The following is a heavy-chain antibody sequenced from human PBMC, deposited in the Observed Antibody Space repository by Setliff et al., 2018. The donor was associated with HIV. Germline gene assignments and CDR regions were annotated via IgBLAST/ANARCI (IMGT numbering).Heavy chain of an antibody. Sequence: SETLSLTCTVSGGSISSGSYYWSWIRQPAGKGLEWIGLIYTSGRTNYNPSLKSRVKISVDTSKNQFSLDLSSVTAADTAVYYCARAAYSGTYLWEPATDLWGRGSLVTVSS. V-gene: IGHV4-61*02. CDR2: IYTSGRT. CDR3: ARAAYSGTYLWEPATDL. J-gene: IGHJ2*01. CDR1: GGSISSGSYY. D-gene: IGHD3-16*01.